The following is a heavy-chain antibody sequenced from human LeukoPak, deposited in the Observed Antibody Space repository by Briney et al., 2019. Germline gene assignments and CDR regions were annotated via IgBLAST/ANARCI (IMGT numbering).Heavy chain of an antibody. CDR1: GFTFSSYS. CDR2: ISSGGGGI. V-gene: IGHV3-48*03. Sequence: GGSLRLSCAASGFTFSSYSFHWVRQAPGRRLEWVTYISSGGGGIYYVASVKGRFTISRDNAKNSLYLQMNSLRAEDTAVYYCARAVGANAWGQGTLVTVSS. J-gene: IGHJ5*02. CDR3: ARAVGANA. D-gene: IGHD1-26*01.